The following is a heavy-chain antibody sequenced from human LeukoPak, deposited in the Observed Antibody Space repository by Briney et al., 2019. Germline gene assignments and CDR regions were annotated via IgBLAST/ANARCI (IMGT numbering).Heavy chain of an antibody. J-gene: IGHJ3*02. CDR1: GFTVSSNY. CDR3: ARDLGVGYSSAFDI. Sequence: GGSLRLSCAASGFTVSSNYMSWVRQAPGKGLEWVSVIYSGGSTYYADSVKGRFTISRDNSKNTLYLQMNSLRAEDTAVYYCARDLGVGYSSAFDIWGQGTMVTVSS. V-gene: IGHV3-53*01. D-gene: IGHD6-13*01. CDR2: IYSGGST.